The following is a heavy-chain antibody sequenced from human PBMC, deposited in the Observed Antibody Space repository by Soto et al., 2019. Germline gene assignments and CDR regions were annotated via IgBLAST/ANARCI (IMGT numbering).Heavy chain of an antibody. CDR1: GYTFTSYD. D-gene: IGHD2-2*01. Sequence: ASVKVSCKASGYTFTSYDINWVRQATGQGLEWMGWMNPNSGNTGYAQKFQGRVTMSRNTSISTAYMELSSLRSEDTAVYYCARAPQPVVPAARANYYYYYMDVWGKGTTVTVSS. CDR3: ARAPQPVVPAARANYYYYYMDV. CDR2: MNPNSGNT. J-gene: IGHJ6*03. V-gene: IGHV1-8*01.